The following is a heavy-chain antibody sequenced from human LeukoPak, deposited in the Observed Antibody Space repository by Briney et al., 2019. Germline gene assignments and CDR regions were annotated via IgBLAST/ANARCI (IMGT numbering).Heavy chain of an antibody. CDR1: GGTFSIYA. D-gene: IGHD2-15*01. J-gene: IGHJ6*02. V-gene: IGHV1-69*13. CDR3: ASEPSSGGRWYGMDV. CDR2: IIPIFGTA. Sequence: SVNVSCKASGGTFSIYAISWVRQAPGQGLEWMGGIIPIFGTANYAQKFQGRVTITADESTSTAYMELSSLRSEDTAVYYCASEPSSGGRWYGMDVWGQGTTVTVSS.